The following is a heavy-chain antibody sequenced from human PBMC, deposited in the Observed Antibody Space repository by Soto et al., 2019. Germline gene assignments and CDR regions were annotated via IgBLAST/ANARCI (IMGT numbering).Heavy chain of an antibody. CDR2: IKPDGSES. D-gene: IGHD2-15*01. J-gene: IGHJ4*02. Sequence: EVQLVESGGGLVQPGGSLRLSCVASGFIFSRHYTTWVRQAPGKGLESVAKIKPDGSESYYVDSVRGRFTLSRDNTKNSLSLQMNSLRVEDTAVYYCATEEWWRVEFWGQGTLVTVSS. CDR1: GFIFSRHY. V-gene: IGHV3-7*01. CDR3: ATEEWWRVEF.